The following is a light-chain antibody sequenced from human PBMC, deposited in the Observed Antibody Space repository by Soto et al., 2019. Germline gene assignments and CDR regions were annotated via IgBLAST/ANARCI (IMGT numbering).Light chain of an antibody. J-gene: IGKJ4*01. Sequence: DIVMTQSPDSLAVSLGERATINCKSSQSVLYSSKNKNFLAWYQQKPGQPPKLLIYWASTRESGVPDRFSGGGYGTDFTLTISSLQAEDVAVYYCQQYFSTPLTFGGGTKVEIK. CDR1: QSVLYSSKNKNF. CDR3: QQYFSTPLT. CDR2: WAS. V-gene: IGKV4-1*01.